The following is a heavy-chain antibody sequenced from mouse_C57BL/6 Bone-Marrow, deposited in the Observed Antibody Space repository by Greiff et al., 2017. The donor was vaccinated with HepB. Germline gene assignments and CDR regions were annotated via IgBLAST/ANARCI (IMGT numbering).Heavy chain of an antibody. CDR2: IWSGGST. CDR3: ARKDYEYFDV. D-gene: IGHD1-1*01. Sequence: VQLQQSGPGLVQPSQSLSITCTVSGFSLTSYGVHWVRQSPGKGLEWLGVIWSGGSTDYNAAFISRLSISKDNSKSQVFFKMNSLQADDTAIYYCARKDYEYFDVWGTGTTVTVSS. CDR1: GFSLTSYG. J-gene: IGHJ1*03. V-gene: IGHV2-2*01.